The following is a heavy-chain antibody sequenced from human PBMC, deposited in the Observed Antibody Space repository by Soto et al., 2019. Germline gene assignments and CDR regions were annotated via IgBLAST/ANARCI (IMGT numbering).Heavy chain of an antibody. CDR3: ARGYDFWSGYYPSYYFDY. V-gene: IGHV2-70*01. Sequence: SGPTLVNPTQTLTLTCTFSGFSLSTSGMCVSWIRQPPGKALEWLALIDWDDDKYYSTSLKTRLTISKDTSKNQVVLTMTNMDPVDTATCYCARGYDFWSGYYPSYYFDYWGQGTLVTVSS. J-gene: IGHJ4*02. D-gene: IGHD3-3*01. CDR1: GFSLSTSGMC. CDR2: IDWDDDK.